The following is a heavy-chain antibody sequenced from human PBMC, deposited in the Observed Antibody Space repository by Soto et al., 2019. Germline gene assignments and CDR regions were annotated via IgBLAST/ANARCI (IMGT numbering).Heavy chain of an antibody. D-gene: IGHD3-22*01. J-gene: IGHJ4*02. V-gene: IGHV3-23*01. CDR2: ISANGRNA. CDR1: GFTFSNYA. Sequence: PWGSLRLSCAASGFTFSNYAMNWIRQAPGKGLEWLSSISANGRNAYYADSVKGRFTISRDRSKNTLYLQLDSLRVEDTAIYFCAKDFSSLGWLALGAPFDSWGQGTLVTVSS. CDR3: AKDFSSLGWLALGAPFDS.